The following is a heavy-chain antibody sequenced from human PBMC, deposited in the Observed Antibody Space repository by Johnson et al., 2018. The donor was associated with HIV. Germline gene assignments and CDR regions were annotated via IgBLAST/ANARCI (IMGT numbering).Heavy chain of an antibody. CDR1: GFTFNTYA. V-gene: IGHV3-66*01. D-gene: IGHD3-3*01. J-gene: IGHJ3*02. CDR3: TSELVIIRAFDI. CDR2: IYSGGKT. Sequence: VQLVESGGGVVQPGRSLRLSCAASGFTFNTYAMHWVRQAPGKGLEWVSVIYSGGKTYYADSVKGRFTISRDNSKNTLYLQMNSLKTEDTGVYYCTSELVIIRAFDIWGQGTMVTVSS.